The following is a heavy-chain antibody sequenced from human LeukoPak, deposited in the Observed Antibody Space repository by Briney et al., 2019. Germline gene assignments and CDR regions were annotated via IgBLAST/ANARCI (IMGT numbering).Heavy chain of an antibody. D-gene: IGHD3-10*01. J-gene: IGHJ4*02. V-gene: IGHV1-8*03. Sequence: GASVKVSCKPSGYTFTSYDINWVRQATGQGLEWMGWMNPNSGNTGYAQKFQGRVTITRNTSISTAYMELSSLRSEDTAVYYCARVSSGSLKVYYFDYWGQGTLVTVSS. CDR1: GYTFTSYD. CDR2: MNPNSGNT. CDR3: ARVSSGSLKVYYFDY.